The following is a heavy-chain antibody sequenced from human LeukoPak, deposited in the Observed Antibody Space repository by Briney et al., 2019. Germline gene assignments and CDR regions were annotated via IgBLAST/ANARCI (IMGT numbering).Heavy chain of an antibody. Sequence: SVKVSCKASGGTFSSYAISWVRQAPGQGLEWMGGIIPIFGTANYAQKFQGRVTITADESTSTAYMELSSLRSEDTAVYYCARTYYYDSSGNLTFDYWGQGTLVTVSS. D-gene: IGHD3-22*01. CDR2: IIPIFGTA. CDR1: GGTFSSYA. CDR3: ARTYYYDSSGNLTFDY. V-gene: IGHV1-69*13. J-gene: IGHJ4*02.